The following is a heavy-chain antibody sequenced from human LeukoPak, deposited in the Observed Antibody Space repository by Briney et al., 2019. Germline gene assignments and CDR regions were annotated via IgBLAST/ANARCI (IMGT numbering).Heavy chain of an antibody. J-gene: IGHJ4*02. V-gene: IGHV1-18*01. CDR3: ARGSPPRRNYDSRGYYSYYFDY. CDR2: ISAYNGNT. D-gene: IGHD3-22*01. CDR1: GYTFTSYG. Sequence: ASVKVSCKASGYTFTSYGISWVRQAPGQGLEWMGWISAYNGNTHYAQKLQGRVTMTTDTSTSTVYMELRNLRSDDTAVYYCARGSPPRRNYDSRGYYSYYFDYWGQGTLVTVSS.